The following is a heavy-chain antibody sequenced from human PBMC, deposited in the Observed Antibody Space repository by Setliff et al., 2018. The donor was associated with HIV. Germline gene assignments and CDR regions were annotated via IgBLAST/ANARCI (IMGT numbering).Heavy chain of an antibody. CDR2: INHCGST. CDR3: ARRIDTSGSFPDKNWFDT. J-gene: IGHJ5*02. D-gene: IGHD3-10*01. V-gene: IGHV4-34*01. CDR1: GGSFSGYY. Sequence: SETLSLTCAVYGGSFSGYYWNWIRQPPGKGLEWIGEINHCGSTNNNPSLKSRVTISVDTSKNQFSLKLSSVTAADTAVYYCARRIDTSGSFPDKNWFDTWGQGSLVTVSS.